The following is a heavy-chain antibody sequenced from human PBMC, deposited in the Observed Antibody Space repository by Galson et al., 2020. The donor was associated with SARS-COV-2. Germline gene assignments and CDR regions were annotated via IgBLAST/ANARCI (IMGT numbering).Heavy chain of an antibody. CDR2: ISYDGSNK. Sequence: GESLKISCAASGFTFSSYAMHWVRQAPGKGLEWVAVISYDGSNKYYADSVKGRFTISRDNSKNTLYLQMNSLRAEDTAVYYCASGPVVAARGYYYGMDVWGQGTTVTVSS. V-gene: IGHV3-30*04. CDR1: GFTFSSYA. CDR3: ASGPVVAARGYYYGMDV. J-gene: IGHJ6*02. D-gene: IGHD2-15*01.